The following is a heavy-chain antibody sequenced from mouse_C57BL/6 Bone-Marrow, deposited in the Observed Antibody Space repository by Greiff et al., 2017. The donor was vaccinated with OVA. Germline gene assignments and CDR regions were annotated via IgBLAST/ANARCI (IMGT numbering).Heavy chain of an antibody. V-gene: IGHV5-4*01. CDR3: ARDRDDYHRGNYAMDY. CDR1: GFTFSSYA. J-gene: IGHJ4*01. CDR2: ISDGGSYT. D-gene: IGHD2-4*01. Sequence: EVKLEESGGGLVKPGGSLKLSCAASGFTFSSYAMSWVRQTPEKRLEWVATISDGGSYTYYPDNVKGRFTISRDNAKNNLYLQMSHLKSEDTAMYYCARDRDDYHRGNYAMDYWGQGTSVTVSS.